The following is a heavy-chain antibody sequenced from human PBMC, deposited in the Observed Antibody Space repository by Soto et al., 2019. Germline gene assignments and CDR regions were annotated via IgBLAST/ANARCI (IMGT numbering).Heavy chain of an antibody. V-gene: IGHV3-33*01. J-gene: IGHJ4*02. CDR3: VRGDNWNDEASDY. D-gene: IGHD1-1*01. CDR2: IWSDGNNR. Sequence: QVQLVESGGGVVQPGRSLRLSCAASGFMFSNHGMHWVRQAPGKGLEWVAVIWSDGNNRYYADSVKGRFTISRDNSKNTVYIQINSLRAEDTSVYYCVRGDNWNDEASDYWGQGTMVTVSS. CDR1: GFMFSNHG.